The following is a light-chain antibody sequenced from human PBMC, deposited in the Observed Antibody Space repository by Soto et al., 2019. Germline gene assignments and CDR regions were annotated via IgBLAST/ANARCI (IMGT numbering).Light chain of an antibody. CDR2: GVS. J-gene: IGKJ1*01. V-gene: IGKV1-39*01. Sequence: DIQMTQSPSSLSASIEDRVTITCRASQSVRTYLNWYQQKPGKAPNLLIYGVSTLHSGVPSRFSGSGSGTDFTLTISSLHPEDFATYYCQQSYSSPWTFGPGTKVDTK. CDR1: QSVRTY. CDR3: QQSYSSPWT.